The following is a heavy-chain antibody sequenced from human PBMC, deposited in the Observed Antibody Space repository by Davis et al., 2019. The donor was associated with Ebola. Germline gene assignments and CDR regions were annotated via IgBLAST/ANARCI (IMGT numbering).Heavy chain of an antibody. J-gene: IGHJ5*02. D-gene: IGHD1-26*01. CDR2: IRYDGSNK. Sequence: GGSLRLSCAASGFTFSSYGMHWVRQAPGKGLEWVAVIRYDGSNKYYADSVKGRFTISRDNSKNTLYLQMNSLRAEDTAVYYCARGGSYYNWFDPWGQGTLVTVSS. CDR1: GFTFSSYG. CDR3: ARGGSYYNWFDP. V-gene: IGHV3-33*01.